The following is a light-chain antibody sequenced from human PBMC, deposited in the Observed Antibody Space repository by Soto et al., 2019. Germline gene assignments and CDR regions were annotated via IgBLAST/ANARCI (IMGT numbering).Light chain of an antibody. V-gene: IGLV2-14*01. CDR2: EVS. Sequence: QSALTQPASVSGSPGQSITISCTGTSSDFGGYNYVSWYQQHPGKAPKLIIYEVSIRPSGVSNRFSGSKSGNTASLTISGLQDEDEADYYCNSWGVFGGGTKLTVL. CDR1: SSDFGGYNY. J-gene: IGLJ2*01. CDR3: NSWGV.